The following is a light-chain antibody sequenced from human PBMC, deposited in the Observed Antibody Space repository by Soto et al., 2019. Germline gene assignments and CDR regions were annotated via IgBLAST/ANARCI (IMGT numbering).Light chain of an antibody. CDR1: QSVSSN. Sequence: EIVLTQSPATLSLSPGERATLSCRASQSVSSNLAWYQQKPGQAPSLLIYGAFTRATGIPARFGGTGSRTEFTLTISSLQSEDFALYYCQQYNDWPLTFGQGTKVDIK. CDR2: GAF. J-gene: IGKJ1*01. V-gene: IGKV3-15*01. CDR3: QQYNDWPLT.